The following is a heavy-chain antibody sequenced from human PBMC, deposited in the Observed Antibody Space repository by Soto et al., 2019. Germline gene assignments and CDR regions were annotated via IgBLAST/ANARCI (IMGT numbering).Heavy chain of an antibody. Sequence: QVQLVESGGGVVQPGRSLRLSCADFGFTFSSAGMHWVRQAPGKGLEWVATISYDGANKNYADSVKGRFTISRDNPKNTLYLQMNSLRVEDTALYYCAKDMKQQIVEIDTWGQGTLVTVSS. D-gene: IGHD6-13*01. V-gene: IGHV3-30*18. CDR3: AKDMKQQIVEIDT. CDR2: ISYDGANK. J-gene: IGHJ1*01. CDR1: GFTFSSAG.